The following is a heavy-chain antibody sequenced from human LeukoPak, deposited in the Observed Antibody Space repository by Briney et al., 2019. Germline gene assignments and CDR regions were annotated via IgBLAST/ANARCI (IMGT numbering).Heavy chain of an antibody. V-gene: IGHV3-23*01. CDR2: ISGSGDST. CDR1: GFTFSSYS. CDR3: AKNTPAYVAFDI. J-gene: IGHJ3*02. D-gene: IGHD3-16*01. Sequence: GGSLRLSCAASGFTFSSYSMNWVRQAPGKGLEWVSAISGSGDSTYYADSVKGRFTISRDNSKNTLYLQMNSLRAEDTAVYYCAKNTPAYVAFDIWGQGTMVTVSS.